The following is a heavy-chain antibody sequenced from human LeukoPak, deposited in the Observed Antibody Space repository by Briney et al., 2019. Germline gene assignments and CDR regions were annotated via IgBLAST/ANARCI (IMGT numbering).Heavy chain of an antibody. D-gene: IGHD1-20*01. J-gene: IGHJ4*02. CDR3: AKVAYNWISYGPFDY. V-gene: IGHV3-9*01. CDR2: ISWNSGSI. Sequence: GGSLRLSCAASGFTFDDYAMHWVRHAPGKGLEGVSGISWNSGSIGYADSVKGRFTISRDNAKNSLYLQMNSLRAEDTALYYCAKVAYNWISYGPFDYWGQGTLVTVSS. CDR1: GFTFDDYA.